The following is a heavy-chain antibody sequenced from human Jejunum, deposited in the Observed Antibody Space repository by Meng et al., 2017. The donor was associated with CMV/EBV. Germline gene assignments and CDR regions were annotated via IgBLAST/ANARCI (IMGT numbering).Heavy chain of an antibody. CDR1: RYTFTNYW. Sequence: NGSRYTFTNYWLGWVRQRPGKGLECMGIIYTGDSDTEYSPSFQGRVTISADKSINTAYLQWSSLQASDTAMYYCARSTTVTDFDSWGQGTLVTVSS. CDR2: IYTGDSDT. D-gene: IGHD4-11*01. CDR3: ARSTTVTDFDS. V-gene: IGHV5-51*01. J-gene: IGHJ4*02.